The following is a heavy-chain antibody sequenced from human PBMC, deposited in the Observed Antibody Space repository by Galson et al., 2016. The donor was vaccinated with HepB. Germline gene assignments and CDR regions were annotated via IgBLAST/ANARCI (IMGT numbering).Heavy chain of an antibody. CDR2: INQDGIEK. Sequence: SLRLSCATSGFTFSSYWMTWVRQAPGKGLEWVANINQDGIEKYYVGSVEGRFTISRDNAKKSLYLQMNSLRAEDTAIYYCARKQQLVQDRYWCFDLWGRGTLVTGAS. D-gene: IGHD6-13*01. CDR3: ARKQQLVQDRYWCFDL. CDR1: GFTFSSYW. J-gene: IGHJ2*01. V-gene: IGHV3-7*03.